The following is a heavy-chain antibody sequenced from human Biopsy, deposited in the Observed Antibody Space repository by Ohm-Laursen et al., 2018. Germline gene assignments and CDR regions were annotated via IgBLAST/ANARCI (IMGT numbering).Heavy chain of an antibody. Sequence: GSLRLSCAASGFTFSNYAMTWVRQAPGKGLEWVSAISDIGSSTFYSDSVKGRFTISRDNAKNTMSLQMDSLRAEDTALYYCARDNTWNYVGIGYWGHGTFVTVSS. CDR3: ARDNTWNYVGIGY. D-gene: IGHD1-7*01. V-gene: IGHV3-23*01. J-gene: IGHJ4*01. CDR2: ISDIGSST. CDR1: GFTFSNYA.